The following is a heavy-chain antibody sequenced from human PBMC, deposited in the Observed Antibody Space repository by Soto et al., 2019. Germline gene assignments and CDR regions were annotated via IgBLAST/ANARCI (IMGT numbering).Heavy chain of an antibody. CDR2: ISYDGSNK. J-gene: IGHJ6*02. CDR1: GFTFSSYA. Sequence: PGGSLRLSCAASGFTFSSYAMHWVRQAPGKGLEWVAVISYDGSNKYYADSVKGRFTISRDNSKNTLYLQMNSLRAEDTAVYYCARDLYRQLVFCVVYYSYGMDVWGQGTTVPVSS. V-gene: IGHV3-30-3*01. CDR3: ARDLYRQLVFCVVYYSYGMDV. D-gene: IGHD6-6*01.